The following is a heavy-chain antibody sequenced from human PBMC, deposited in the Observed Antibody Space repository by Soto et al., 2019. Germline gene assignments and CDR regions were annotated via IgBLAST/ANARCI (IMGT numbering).Heavy chain of an antibody. J-gene: IGHJ6*02. CDR2: INPNSGGT. V-gene: IGHV1-2*04. CDR3: ARDPAGSTILDTAMVIADYYYGMDV. CDR1: GYTFTGYY. D-gene: IGHD5-18*01. Sequence: GASVKVSCKASGYTFTGYYMHWVRQAPGQGLEWMGWINPNSGGTNYAQKFQGWVTMTRDTSISTAYMELSRLRSDDTAVYYCARDPAGSTILDTAMVIADYYYGMDVWGQGTTVTVSS.